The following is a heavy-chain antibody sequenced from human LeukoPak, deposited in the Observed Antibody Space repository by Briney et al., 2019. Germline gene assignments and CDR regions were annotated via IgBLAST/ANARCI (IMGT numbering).Heavy chain of an antibody. J-gene: IGHJ4*02. CDR2: ISDSGRT. D-gene: IGHD2-15*01. CDR1: GDSISSHY. V-gene: IGHV4-59*11. Sequence: AETLSLTCTVSGDSISSHYWSWVRQPPGKGLEWVGYISDSGRTNYNPSLKSGVTTSVDTSKNQFSLKLSSVTAADTAVYYCAIRCCGGSCYGALQYWGQGTLVTVSS. CDR3: AIRCCGGSCYGALQY.